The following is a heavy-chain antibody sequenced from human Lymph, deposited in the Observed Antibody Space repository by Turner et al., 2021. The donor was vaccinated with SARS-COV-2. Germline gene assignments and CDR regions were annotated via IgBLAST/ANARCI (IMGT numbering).Heavy chain of an antibody. CDR2: FDPEDGEI. J-gene: IGHJ6*02. D-gene: IGHD2-15*01. Sequence: QVQLVQTGAYVKTPGASVKVPCKVSGHTITDFSMHWVRQAPGKGLEWMGGFDPEDGEIIYAQKFQGRVTMTEDTSTDTAYMELSSLRSEDTAVYYCATVLCTGSSCYYYGMDVWGQGTTVTVSS. CDR3: ATVLCTGSSCYYYGMDV. CDR1: GHTITDFS. V-gene: IGHV1-24*01.